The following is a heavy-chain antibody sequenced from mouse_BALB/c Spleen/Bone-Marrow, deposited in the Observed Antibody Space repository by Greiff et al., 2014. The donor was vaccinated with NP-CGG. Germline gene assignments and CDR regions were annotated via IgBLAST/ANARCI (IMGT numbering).Heavy chain of an antibody. CDR1: GFNIKDTY. Sequence: EVKLVESGAELVKPGASVKLSCTASGFNIKDTYIYWVKQRPEQGLEWVGRIDPANGNTKYDPKFQSKATIAADTSSNTAYLQLSSLTSEDTAVYYCSRGYYDYLFALDYWGHGTSVTVSS. D-gene: IGHD5-5*01. J-gene: IGHJ4*01. V-gene: IGHV14-3*02. CDR2: IDPANGNT. CDR3: SRGYYDYLFALDY.